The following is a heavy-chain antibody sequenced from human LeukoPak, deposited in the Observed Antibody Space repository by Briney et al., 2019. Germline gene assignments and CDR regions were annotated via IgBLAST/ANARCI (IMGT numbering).Heavy chain of an antibody. Sequence: SETLSLTCTVSGGSISSYYWSWIRQPPGKGLEWIGYIYYSGSTNYNPSLKSRVTISVDTSKNQFSLKVSSVTAADTAAYYCARHYYGSGYYYYYYMDVWGKGTTVTISS. CDR1: GGSISSYY. D-gene: IGHD3-10*01. CDR2: IYYSGST. CDR3: ARHYYGSGYYYYYYMDV. J-gene: IGHJ6*03. V-gene: IGHV4-59*08.